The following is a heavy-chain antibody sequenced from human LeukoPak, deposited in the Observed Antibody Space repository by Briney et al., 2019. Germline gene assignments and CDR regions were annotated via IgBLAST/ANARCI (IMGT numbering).Heavy chain of an antibody. CDR3: ARERVVKGFDY. J-gene: IGHJ4*02. D-gene: IGHD3-22*01. V-gene: IGHV3-30-3*01. Sequence: GGSLRLSCAASGFTFRSYAMHWVRQAPGKGLEWVAGVSYDGSGEDYAESVKGRLTISRDNSKNTLYLQMHSLRAEDTAVYYCARERVVKGFDYWGQGTLVIVSS. CDR1: GFTFRSYA. CDR2: VSYDGSGE.